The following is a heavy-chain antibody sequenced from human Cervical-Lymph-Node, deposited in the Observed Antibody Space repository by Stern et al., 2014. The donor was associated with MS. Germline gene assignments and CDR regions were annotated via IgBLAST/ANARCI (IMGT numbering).Heavy chain of an antibody. V-gene: IGHV1-18*01. J-gene: IGHJ6*02. CDR3: ARDLAPAGGYGMDF. D-gene: IGHD3-10*01. CDR2: INAYNGHT. Sequence: QVQRVQSGAEVKKPGASVKVSCKASGYRFTSYGINWVRQAPGQGLEWMGWINAYNGHTNDAQKLQGRVTMTTDTSPSTVHMELRSLRSDDTAVYYCARDLAPAGGYGMDFWGQGTTVTVSS. CDR1: GYRFTSYG.